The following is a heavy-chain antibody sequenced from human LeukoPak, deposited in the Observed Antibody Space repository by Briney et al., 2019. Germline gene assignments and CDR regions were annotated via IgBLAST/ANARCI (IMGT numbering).Heavy chain of an antibody. CDR2: IYSGGST. CDR1: GFTVSSNY. V-gene: IGHV3-66*01. CDR3: ARVAGGSSWSLSNYYYYGMDV. Sequence: GGSLRLSCAASGFTVSSNYMSWVRQAPGKGLEWVSVIYSGGSTYYADSVKGRFTISRDNSKNTLYLQMNSLRAEDTAVCYCARVAGGSSWSLSNYYYYGMDVWGQGTTVTVSS. D-gene: IGHD6-13*01. J-gene: IGHJ6*02.